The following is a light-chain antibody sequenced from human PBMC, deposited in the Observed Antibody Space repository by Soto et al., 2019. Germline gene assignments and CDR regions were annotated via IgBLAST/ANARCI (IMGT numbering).Light chain of an antibody. CDR1: SSDVGGYNY. CDR3: SSYTSSSTLHWV. V-gene: IGLV2-14*01. Sequence: QSALTQPASVSGSPGQSITISSTGTSSDVGGYNYVSWYQQHPGKAPKLMIYEVSNRPSGVSNRFSGSKSGNTASLTISGLQAEDEADYYCSSYTSSSTLHWVFGGGTKLTVL. J-gene: IGLJ3*02. CDR2: EVS.